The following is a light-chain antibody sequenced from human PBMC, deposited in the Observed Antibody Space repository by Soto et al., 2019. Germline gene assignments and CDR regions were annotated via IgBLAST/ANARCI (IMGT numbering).Light chain of an antibody. CDR2: RNN. CDR1: SSNIGSNY. J-gene: IGLJ1*01. CDR3: AAWDDSLSGRV. V-gene: IGLV1-47*01. Sequence: QSVLTQPPSASGTPGQRVTISCSGSSSNIGSNYVYWYQQLPGTAPKLLIYRNNQRPSGVPDRFSGSKSGTSASLAISGLRSEDGADYYCAAWDDSLSGRVFGTGTKVTVL.